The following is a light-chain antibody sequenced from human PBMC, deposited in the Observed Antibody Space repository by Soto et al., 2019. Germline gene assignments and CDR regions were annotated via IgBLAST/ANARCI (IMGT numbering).Light chain of an antibody. Sequence: EIVLTQSPSSLSSFLGDRVTLSCRASQFINTRLAWYQHRPGQAPRLLIYPTSLRAAGIPARFSASGSGTDFTLTISDVQPEDFALYYCHQRQSWPRTFGRGTKVDI. J-gene: IGKJ1*01. CDR3: HQRQSWPRT. V-gene: IGKV3-11*01. CDR2: PTS. CDR1: QFINTR.